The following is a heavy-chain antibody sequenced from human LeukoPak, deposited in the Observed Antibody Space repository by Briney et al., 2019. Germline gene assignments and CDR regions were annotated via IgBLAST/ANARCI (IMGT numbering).Heavy chain of an antibody. D-gene: IGHD3-10*01. J-gene: IGHJ4*02. V-gene: IGHV1-69*05. CDR3: ARDCLLGEPRPPLFVEDY. Sequence: SVKVSCKASGGTFSSYAISWVRQAPGQGLEWMGRIIPIFGTANYAQKFQGRVTITTDESTSTAYMELSSLRSEDTAVYYCARDCLLGEPRPPLFVEDYWGQGTLVTVSS. CDR2: IIPIFGTA. CDR1: GGTFSSYA.